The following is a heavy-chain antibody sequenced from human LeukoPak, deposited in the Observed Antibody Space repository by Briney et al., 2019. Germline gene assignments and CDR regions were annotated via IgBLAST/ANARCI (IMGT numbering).Heavy chain of an antibody. J-gene: IGHJ4*02. V-gene: IGHV3-21*01. CDR1: GFTFSTYS. D-gene: IGHD1-26*01. CDR2: ISSSSSYI. CDR3: ARGEVVGTTTGVDY. Sequence: GGSLRLSCAASGFTFSTYSMNWVRQAPGKGLEWVSSISSSSSYIFYADSVKGRFTISRDNAKNSLSLQMNNLRVEDTAVYYRARGEVVGTTTGVDYWGQGTLVTVSS.